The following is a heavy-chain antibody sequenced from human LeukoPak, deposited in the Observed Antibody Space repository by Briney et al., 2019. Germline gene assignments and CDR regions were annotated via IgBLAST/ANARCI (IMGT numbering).Heavy chain of an antibody. CDR1: GGSISSSNW. Sequence: SGTLSLTCAVSGGSISSSNWWSGVRQPPGKGLEWIGEIYHSGSTNYNPSLKSRVTISVDKSKNQFSLKLSSVTAADTAVYYCVRVGGSYSTFDYWGQGTLVTVSS. V-gene: IGHV4-4*02. CDR3: VRVGGSYSTFDY. CDR2: IYHSGST. J-gene: IGHJ4*02. D-gene: IGHD1-26*01.